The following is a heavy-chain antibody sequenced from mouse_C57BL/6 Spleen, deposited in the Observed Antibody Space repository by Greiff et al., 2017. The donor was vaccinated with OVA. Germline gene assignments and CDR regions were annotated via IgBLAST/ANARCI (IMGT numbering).Heavy chain of an antibody. Sequence: EVQVVESGPGLVKPSQSLSLTCSVTGYSITSGYYWNWIRQFPGNKLEWMGYISYDGSNNYNPSLKNRISITRDTSKNQFFLKLNSVTTEDTATYYCAREAQATGFAYWGQGTLVTVSA. CDR3: AREAQATGFAY. V-gene: IGHV3-6*01. CDR2: ISYDGSN. CDR1: GYSITSGYY. D-gene: IGHD3-2*02. J-gene: IGHJ3*01.